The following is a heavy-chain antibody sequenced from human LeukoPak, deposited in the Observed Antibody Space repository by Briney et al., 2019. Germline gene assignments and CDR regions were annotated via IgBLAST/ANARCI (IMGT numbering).Heavy chain of an antibody. CDR3: ARGMGIWFPFDY. CDR2: IYYSGSI. Sequence: SETLSLTCTVSGGSISSYYWSWIRQPPGKGLEWIGYIYYSGSINYNPSLKSRVTISEDTSKNQFSLKLSSVTAADTAVYYCARGMGIWFPFDYWGQGTLVTVSS. J-gene: IGHJ4*01. D-gene: IGHD3-10*01. V-gene: IGHV4-59*01. CDR1: GGSISSYY.